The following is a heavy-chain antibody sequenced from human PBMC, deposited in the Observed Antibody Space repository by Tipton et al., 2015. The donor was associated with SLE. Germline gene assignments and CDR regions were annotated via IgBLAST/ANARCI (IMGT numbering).Heavy chain of an antibody. J-gene: IGHJ4*02. V-gene: IGHV4-59*01. CDR3: ARFHVKSYYEFDC. CDR2: IYNSGST. CDR1: GGSISLYY. D-gene: IGHD3-10*01. Sequence: TLSLTCTVSGGSISLYYWNWIRQPPGKGLEWIGYIYNSGSTNYNPSLESRVTMSVETSKNQFTPRLTSVTAADTAVYYCARFHVKSYYEFDCWGQGTLVTVSS.